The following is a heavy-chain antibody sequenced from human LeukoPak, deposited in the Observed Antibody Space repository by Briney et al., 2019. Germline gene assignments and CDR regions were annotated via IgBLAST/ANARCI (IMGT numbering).Heavy chain of an antibody. CDR2: IDYSGST. Sequence: PSETLSLTCTVSGGSISSYYWSWIRQPPGKGLEWIGYIDYSGSTNYNPSLKSRVSISVDTSKNQFSLKLSSVTAADTAVYYCPRGRRYFDYWGQGTLVTVSS. CDR3: PRGRRYFDY. V-gene: IGHV4-59*01. CDR1: GGSISSYY. J-gene: IGHJ4*02.